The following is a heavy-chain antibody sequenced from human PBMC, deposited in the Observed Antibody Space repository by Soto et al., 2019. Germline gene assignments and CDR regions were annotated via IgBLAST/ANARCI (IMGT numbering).Heavy chain of an antibody. J-gene: IGHJ6*03. V-gene: IGHV1-3*01. CDR2: INAGNGNT. CDR3: ARDSPSHVNYYYYYMDV. CDR1: GYTFTSYA. Sequence: ASVKVSCKASGYTFTSYAIHWVRQAPGQRLEWMGWINAGNGNTKYSQKFQGRVTITRDTSASTAYMELSSLRSEDTAVYYCARDSPSHVNYYYYYMDVWGKGTTVTVSS.